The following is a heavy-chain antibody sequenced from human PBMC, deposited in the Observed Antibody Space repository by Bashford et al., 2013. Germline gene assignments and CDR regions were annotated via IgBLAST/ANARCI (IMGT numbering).Heavy chain of an antibody. J-gene: IGHJ4*02. V-gene: IGHV5-51*01. Sequence: GESLKISCKGSGYSFTNYWIAWVRQMPGKGLEWMGIIYPGDSDTRYSPSFQGQVTVSIDKSLSTAYLQWSSLKASDTAKYYCATGPLKECYGDCYRVDYWGQGTLVTVSS. CDR3: ATGPLKECYGDCYRVDY. D-gene: IGHD2-21*02. CDR2: IYPGDSDT. CDR1: GYSFTNYW.